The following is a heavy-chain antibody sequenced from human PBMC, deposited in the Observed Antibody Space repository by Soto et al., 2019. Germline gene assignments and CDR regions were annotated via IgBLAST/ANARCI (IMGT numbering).Heavy chain of an antibody. V-gene: IGHV4-61*01. J-gene: IGHJ4*02. CDR1: GGSVSSGSYY. CDR3: ASGYYDSSGYYSEYYFDY. Sequence: QVQLQESGPGLVKPSETLSLTCTVSGGSVSSGSYYWSWIRQPPGKGLEWVGYIYYSGSTNYNPSLKRRVNISVDTAKNQFSLKLSSVTAADTAVYYCASGYYDSSGYYSEYYFDYWGQGTLVTVSS. CDR2: IYYSGST. D-gene: IGHD3-22*01.